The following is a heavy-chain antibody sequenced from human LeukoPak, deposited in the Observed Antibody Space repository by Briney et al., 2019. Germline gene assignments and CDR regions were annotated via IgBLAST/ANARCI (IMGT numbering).Heavy chain of an antibody. V-gene: IGHV3-21*01. CDR3: AREGRVGARSYYMDV. D-gene: IGHD1-26*01. CDR2: ISSSSSYI. CDR1: GFAFSSYS. J-gene: IGHJ6*03. Sequence: GGSVRVSCAASGFAFSSYSMNWVRQAPGKGLEWVSSISSSSSYIYYADSVKGRFTISRDNAKNSLYLQMNSLRAEDTAVYYCAREGRVGARSYYMDVWGKGTTVTVSS.